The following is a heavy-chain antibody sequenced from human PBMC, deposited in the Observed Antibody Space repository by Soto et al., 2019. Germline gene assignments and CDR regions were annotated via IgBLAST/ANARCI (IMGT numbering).Heavy chain of an antibody. J-gene: IGHJ6*02. D-gene: IGHD6-13*01. CDR3: VSLTRDSSSWYSYYYGMDV. Sequence: PGESLKISCKGSGYSFTSYWIGWVRQMPGKGLEWMGIIYPGDSDTRYSPSFQGQVTISADKSISTAYLQWSSLKASDTAMYYCVSLTRDSSSWYSYYYGMDVWGQGTTVTVSS. CDR2: IYPGDSDT. CDR1: GYSFTSYW. V-gene: IGHV5-51*01.